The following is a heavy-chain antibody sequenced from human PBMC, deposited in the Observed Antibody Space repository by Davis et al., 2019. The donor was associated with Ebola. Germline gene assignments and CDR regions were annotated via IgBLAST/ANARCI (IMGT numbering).Heavy chain of an antibody. J-gene: IGHJ4*02. CDR1: GFTFRSSG. CDR2: IAYDGSVK. Sequence: PGGSLRLSCAASGFTFRSSGMHWVRQVPGKGLEWVSVIAYDGSVKYYGDSVKGRFVTSRDNSKNSLFLQLDSLTVDDTAIYYCAKGGITMDRGASFWGQGTLVTVSS. V-gene: IGHV3-30*18. D-gene: IGHD3-10*01. CDR3: AKGGITMDRGASF.